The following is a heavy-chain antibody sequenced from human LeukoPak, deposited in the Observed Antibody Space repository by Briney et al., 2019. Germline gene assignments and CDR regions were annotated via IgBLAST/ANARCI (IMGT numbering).Heavy chain of an antibody. CDR2: IRYDGSNK. J-gene: IGHJ4*02. Sequence: GGSLRLSCAASGFTFSSNGMHWVRQAPGKGLEWVAFIRYDGSNKYYADSVKGRFTISRDNSKDTLYLQMSSLRGEDTAVYYCARDRCSGDGCYSTPVDYWGQGTLVTVSS. CDR3: ARDRCSGDGCYSTPVDY. V-gene: IGHV3-30*02. D-gene: IGHD2-15*01. CDR1: GFTFSSNG.